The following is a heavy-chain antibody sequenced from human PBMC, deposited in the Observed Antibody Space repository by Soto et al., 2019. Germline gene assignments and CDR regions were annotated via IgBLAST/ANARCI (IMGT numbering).Heavy chain of an antibody. D-gene: IGHD3-3*01. CDR2: IKQSGST. V-gene: IGHV4-34*01. Sequence: SESLSLTCAVYGGSFSGYYWSWIRQPPGKGLEWNGEIKQSGSTNYNPSLKRHVTISVDTSKNQFSLKLSSVTAADTAVCYCARAHTRGRFWEWFCKTPHEGFEHWVHRTLVTVSS. J-gene: IGHJ4*01. CDR1: GGSFSGYY. CDR3: ARAHTRGRFWEWFCKTPHEGFEH.